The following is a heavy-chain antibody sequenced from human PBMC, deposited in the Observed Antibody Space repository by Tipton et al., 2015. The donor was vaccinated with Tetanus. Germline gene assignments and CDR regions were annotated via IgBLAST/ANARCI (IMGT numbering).Heavy chain of an antibody. J-gene: IGHJ4*02. Sequence: SLRLSCAGSGFSFGTYPLHWVRQAPGKGLEWVAVISSAGSNNYYADSVKGRFTISRDNSKNMLYLQMNSLTTEDTAVYYCAREWTSTVTSKYDYWGQGTLVTVSS. CDR2: ISSAGSNN. CDR1: GFSFGTYP. V-gene: IGHV3-30*04. CDR3: AREWTSTVTSKYDY. D-gene: IGHD4-17*01.